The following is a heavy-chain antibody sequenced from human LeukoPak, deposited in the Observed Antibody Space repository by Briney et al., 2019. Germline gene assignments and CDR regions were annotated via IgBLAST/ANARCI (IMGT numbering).Heavy chain of an antibody. CDR1: GFTFSIYW. Sequence: GGSLRLSCAASGFTFSIYWMSWVRQAPGKGLEWVANINQDGSEKYYVDSVKGRFTISRDNAKNSLYLQMNSLRAEDTAVYYCAKAVITGAFDIWGQGTMVTVSS. CDR2: INQDGSEK. CDR3: AKAVITGAFDI. D-gene: IGHD3-22*01. V-gene: IGHV3-7*03. J-gene: IGHJ3*02.